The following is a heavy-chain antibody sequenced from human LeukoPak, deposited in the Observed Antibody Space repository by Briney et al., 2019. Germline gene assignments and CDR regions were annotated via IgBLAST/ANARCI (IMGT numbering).Heavy chain of an antibody. Sequence: PGGSLRLSCAASGFTFSSYSMNWVRQAPGKGLEWVSYISSSSSTIYYADSVKGRFTISRDNAKNSLYLQMNSLRAEDTAVYYCATSYSSSSGPFDSWGQGTLVTVSS. CDR3: ATSYSSSSGPFDS. CDR2: ISSSSSTI. CDR1: GFTFSSYS. J-gene: IGHJ4*02. D-gene: IGHD6-6*01. V-gene: IGHV3-48*01.